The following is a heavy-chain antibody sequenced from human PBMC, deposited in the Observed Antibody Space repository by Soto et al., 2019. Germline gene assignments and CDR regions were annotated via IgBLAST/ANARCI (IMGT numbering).Heavy chain of an antibody. J-gene: IGHJ5*02. CDR2: MNPNSGET. CDR1: GYTFTDYD. V-gene: IGHV1-8*01. Sequence: QEQLVQSGAEVKKPGASVKVSCKTSGYTFTDYDINWVRQATGQGLEGMGWMNPNSGETGYAQKFQGRVTMTRSTSLSTAYLELSSLRSEDTAVYYCARVAVAARPRWYNWFDPWGQGTLVTVSS. CDR3: ARVAVAARPRWYNWFDP. D-gene: IGHD2-15*01.